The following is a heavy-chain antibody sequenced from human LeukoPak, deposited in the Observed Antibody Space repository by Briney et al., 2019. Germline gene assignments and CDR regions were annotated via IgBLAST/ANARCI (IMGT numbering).Heavy chain of an antibody. D-gene: IGHD6-19*01. CDR1: GGSISSGGYY. V-gene: IGHV4-61*08. Sequence: SETLSLTCTVSGGSISSGGYYWSWIRQHPGKGLEWIGYIYYSGSTNYNPSLKSRVTISVDTSKNQFSLKLSSVTAADTAVYYCARGYPYSSGWYDYWGQGTLVTVSS. J-gene: IGHJ4*02. CDR3: ARGYPYSSGWYDY. CDR2: IYYSGST.